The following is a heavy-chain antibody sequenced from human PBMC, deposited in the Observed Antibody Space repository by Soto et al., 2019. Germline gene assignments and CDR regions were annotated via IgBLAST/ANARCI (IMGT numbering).Heavy chain of an antibody. V-gene: IGHV1-69*13. CDR1: GGTFSSYA. D-gene: IGHD4-4*01. J-gene: IGHJ6*02. Sequence: GASVKVSCKASGGTFSSYAISWVRQAPGQGLEWMGGIIPIFGTANYAQKFQGRVTITADESTSTAYMELSSLRSEDTAVYYCARVDRKIDCSNPEISYYYYGMDVWGQGTTVTVSS. CDR2: IIPIFGTA. CDR3: ARVDRKIDCSNPEISYYYYGMDV.